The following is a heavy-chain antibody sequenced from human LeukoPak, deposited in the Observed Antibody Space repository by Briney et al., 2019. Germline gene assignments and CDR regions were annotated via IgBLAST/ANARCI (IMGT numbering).Heavy chain of an antibody. D-gene: IGHD3-22*01. CDR2: IYPGDSDA. CDR1: GYRFTSYW. CDR3: ASLMYYYDSSGYYPDAFDI. J-gene: IGHJ3*02. V-gene: IGHV5-51*01. Sequence: GESLKISCKGSGYRFTSYWIGWVRQMPGKGLEWMGIIYPGDSDARYSPSFQGQVTISADKSISTAYLQWSSLKASDTAMYYCASLMYYYDSSGYYPDAFDIWGRGTMVTVSS.